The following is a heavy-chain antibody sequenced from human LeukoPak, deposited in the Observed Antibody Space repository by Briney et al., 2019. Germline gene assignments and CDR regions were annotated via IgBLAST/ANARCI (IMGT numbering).Heavy chain of an antibody. CDR1: GYTFTSYG. V-gene: IGHV1-18*01. CDR3: ARIGIVGATRYYFDY. D-gene: IGHD1-26*01. J-gene: IGHJ4*02. Sequence: SVTVSFKGSGYTFTSYGISRVRQAPGQGLEWMGWISAYNGNTNYAQKHQGRVTITTDTSTSTAYMELRSLRSDDTAVYYCARIGIVGATRYYFDYWGQGTLVTVSS. CDR2: ISAYNGNT.